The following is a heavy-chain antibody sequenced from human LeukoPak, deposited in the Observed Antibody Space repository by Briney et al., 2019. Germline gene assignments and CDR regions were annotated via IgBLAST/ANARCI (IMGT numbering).Heavy chain of an antibody. CDR2: IWYDGSNK. V-gene: IGHV3-33*01. D-gene: IGHD6-19*01. J-gene: IGHJ4*02. Sequence: GSLRLSCAASGFFFSSYGMHWVRLAPGKGLEWVALIWYDGSNKYYADSVKGRFTISRDNSKNTLSLQMNSLRAEDTAVYYCARDRDSSGWYEGFDYWGQGTLVTVSS. CDR3: ARDRDSSGWYEGFDY. CDR1: GFFFSSYG.